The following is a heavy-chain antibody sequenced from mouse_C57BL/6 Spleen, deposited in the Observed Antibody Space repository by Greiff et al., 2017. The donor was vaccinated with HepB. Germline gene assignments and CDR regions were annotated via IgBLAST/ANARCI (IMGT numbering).Heavy chain of an antibody. CDR3: AKNGGWLLRGFAY. CDR2: IWRGGST. J-gene: IGHJ3*01. CDR1: GFSLTSYG. D-gene: IGHD2-3*01. Sequence: VQLQQSGPGLVQPSQSLSITCTVSGFSLTSYGVHWVRQSPGKGLEWLGVIWRGGSTDYNAAFMSRLSITKDNSKSQVFFKMNSLQADDTAIYYCAKNGGWLLRGFAYWGQGTLVTVSA. V-gene: IGHV2-5*01.